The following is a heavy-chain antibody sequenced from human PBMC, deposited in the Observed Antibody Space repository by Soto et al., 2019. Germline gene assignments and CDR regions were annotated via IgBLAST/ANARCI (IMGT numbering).Heavy chain of an antibody. CDR3: TRGYGDYVRDY. Sequence: EVQLVESGGGLVQPGESLKLSCAVSGFTFCGSAMHWVRQASGKGLEWVGRIRSKANNYATAYAASVKGRFTISRDDSKNTAYLQMNSLKSEDTAVYYCTRGYGDYVRDYWGQGTLVTVSS. V-gene: IGHV3-73*01. CDR2: IRSKANNYAT. CDR1: GFTFCGSA. J-gene: IGHJ4*02. D-gene: IGHD4-17*01.